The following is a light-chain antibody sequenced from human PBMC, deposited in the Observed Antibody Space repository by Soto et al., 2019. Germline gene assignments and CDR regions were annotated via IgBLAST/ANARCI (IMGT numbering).Light chain of an antibody. Sequence: EIVLTQSPATLSLSPGERATLSCRASQSVSSYLAWYQQKPGQAPRLLIYDASNRATGIPVRFRGSGSGTDFTLTISSLEPEDFAVYYCQQRSNWPATFGGGTRVEI. CDR1: QSVSSY. V-gene: IGKV3-11*01. CDR3: QQRSNWPAT. J-gene: IGKJ4*01. CDR2: DAS.